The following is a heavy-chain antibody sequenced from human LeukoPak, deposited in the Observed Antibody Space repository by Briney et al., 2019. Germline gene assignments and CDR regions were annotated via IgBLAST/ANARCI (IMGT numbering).Heavy chain of an antibody. CDR3: AKEGRSLQTY. CDR2: IKEDGTET. D-gene: IGHD5-24*01. CDR1: GFTFSSNW. V-gene: IGHV3-7*03. Sequence: GGTLRLSCAASGFTFSSNWMSWVRLAPGKGLEWVVNIKEDGTETYYVDSVKGRFTISRDNAKNSLYLQMNSLRVEDTAVYYCAKEGRSLQTYWGQGTLVTVSS. J-gene: IGHJ4*02.